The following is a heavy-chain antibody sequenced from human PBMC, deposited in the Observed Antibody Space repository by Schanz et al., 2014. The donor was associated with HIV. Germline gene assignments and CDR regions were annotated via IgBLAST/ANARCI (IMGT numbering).Heavy chain of an antibody. D-gene: IGHD3-22*01. CDR3: AKPEYDSSGNSQTHFDY. V-gene: IGHV3-20*04. J-gene: IGHJ4*02. CDR1: GFTFDDYG. Sequence: VQLVESGGGVVQPGGSLRLSCAASGFTFDDYGMSWVRQTPGKGLEWVSGINWNGGSTGYADSVKGRFTISRDNSKNTLDLQMTTLRIDDTAVYYCAKPEYDSSGNSQTHFDYWGQGTLVSVSS. CDR2: INWNGGST.